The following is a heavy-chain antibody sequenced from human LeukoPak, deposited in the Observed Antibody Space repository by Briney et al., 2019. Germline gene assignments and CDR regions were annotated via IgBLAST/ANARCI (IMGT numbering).Heavy chain of an antibody. J-gene: IGHJ4*02. CDR2: MSPNSGNT. V-gene: IGHV1-8*01. D-gene: IGHD3-22*01. Sequence: ASVKVSCKASGYTFTSYDINWVRQATGQGLEWMGWMSPNSGNTGYAQKFQGRVTMTRNTSISTAYMELSSLRSEDTAVYYCARGGYYDSSGYYLVYYFAYWGQGTLVTVSS. CDR1: GYTFTSYD. CDR3: ARGGYYDSSGYYLVYYFAY.